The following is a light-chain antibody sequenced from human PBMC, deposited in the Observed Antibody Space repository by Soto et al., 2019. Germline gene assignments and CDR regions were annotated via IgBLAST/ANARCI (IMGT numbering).Light chain of an antibody. CDR2: DVT. V-gene: IGLV2-14*03. J-gene: IGLJ1*01. CDR1: SGDIGGYNY. CDR3: SSFTSSFTHV. Sequence: QSVLTQPASVSGSPGQSITISCAGTSGDIGGYNYVSWYQQHPGKAPKLIIFDVTDRPSGVSDRFSGSKSGNTASLTISGLRPGDEADYYCSSFTSSFTHVFGTGTKVTVL.